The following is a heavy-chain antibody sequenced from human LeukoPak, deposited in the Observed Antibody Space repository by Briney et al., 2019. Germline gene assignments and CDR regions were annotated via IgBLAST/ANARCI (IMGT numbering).Heavy chain of an antibody. CDR2: ISYDGSNK. J-gene: IGHJ4*02. CDR3: ARQEGPNYYGSGSYHGFDY. CDR1: GFTFSSYA. Sequence: PGGSLRLSCAASGFTFSSYAMHWVRQAPGKGLGWVAVISYDGSNKYYADSVKGRFTISRDNSKNTLYLQMNSLRAEDTAVYYCARQEGPNYYGSGSYHGFDYWGQGTLVTVSS. D-gene: IGHD3-10*01. V-gene: IGHV3-30*04.